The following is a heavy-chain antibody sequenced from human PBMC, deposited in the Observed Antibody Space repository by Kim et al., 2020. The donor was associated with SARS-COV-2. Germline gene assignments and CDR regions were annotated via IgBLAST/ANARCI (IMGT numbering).Heavy chain of an antibody. CDR3: ARGYRSTVGY. V-gene: IGHV3-21*01. CDR2: SYI. D-gene: IGHD6-13*01. J-gene: IGHJ4*02. Sequence: SYIYYADSLKGRFTVSRDNDKNSLFLQLNSLRAEDTAVYYCARGYRSTVGYWGQGALVTVSS.